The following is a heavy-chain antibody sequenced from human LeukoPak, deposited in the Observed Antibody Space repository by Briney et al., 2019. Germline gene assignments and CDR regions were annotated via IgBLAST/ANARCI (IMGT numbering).Heavy chain of an antibody. V-gene: IGHV4-4*07. Sequence: SETLSLTCTVSGGSISSYYWSWIRQPAGKGLEWIGRIYTSGSTNYNLSLKSRVTMSVDTSKNQLSLKLSSVTAADTAVYYCARDTELNWFDLWGQGTLGTVSS. CDR2: IYTSGST. CDR3: ARDTELNWFDL. J-gene: IGHJ5*02. CDR1: GGSISSYY. D-gene: IGHD3-10*01.